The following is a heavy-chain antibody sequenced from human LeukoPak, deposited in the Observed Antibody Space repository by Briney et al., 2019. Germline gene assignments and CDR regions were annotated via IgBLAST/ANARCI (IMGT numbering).Heavy chain of an antibody. J-gene: IGHJ6*03. V-gene: IGHV3-23*01. CDR3: AKKEGDTYFSWYMDV. CDR2: IIGSGRTT. Sequence: PGGSLRLSCAASGITFMSIAMSWVRQPPGKGLEWVSGIIGSGRTTFYADSVKGRFTISRDNSKNTLYLQMNSLRAEDTAIYYCAKKEGDTYFSWYMDVWGKGTTVTVSS. D-gene: IGHD2-21*01. CDR1: GITFMSIA.